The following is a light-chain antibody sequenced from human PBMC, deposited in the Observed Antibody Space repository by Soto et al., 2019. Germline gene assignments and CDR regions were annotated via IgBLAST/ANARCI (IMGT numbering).Light chain of an antibody. Sequence: QSVLTQPPSASGTPGQRVSISCSGSSSNIGSNSVNWYQQLPGTAPKLLIYSNNQRPSGVPDRISGSKSGTSASLAISGLQSEDEADYYCAAWDDNLNGPVFGTGTKLTVL. J-gene: IGLJ1*01. CDR1: SSNIGSNS. V-gene: IGLV1-44*01. CDR3: AAWDDNLNGPV. CDR2: SNN.